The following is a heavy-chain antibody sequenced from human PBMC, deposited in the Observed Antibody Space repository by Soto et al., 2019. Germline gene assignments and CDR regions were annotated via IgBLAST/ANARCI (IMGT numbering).Heavy chain of an antibody. CDR3: ARGQNHCSGGSCPKAGWFDP. D-gene: IGHD2-15*01. CDR2: INHSGST. V-gene: IGHV4-34*01. J-gene: IGHJ5*02. CDR1: GGSFSGYY. Sequence: QVQLQQWGAGLLKPSETLSLTCAVYGGSFSGYYWSWIRQPPGKGLEWIGEINHSGSTNYNPSLKSRVTKSVDTSKNQFSLKLSSVTAADTAVYYCARGQNHCSGGSCPKAGWFDPWGQGTLVTVSS.